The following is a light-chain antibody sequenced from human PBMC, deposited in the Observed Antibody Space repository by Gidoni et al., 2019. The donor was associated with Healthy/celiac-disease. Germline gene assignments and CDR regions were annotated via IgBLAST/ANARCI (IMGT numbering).Light chain of an antibody. V-gene: IGKV1-33*01. J-gene: IGKJ2*02. Sequence: DIQMTQSPSSLSASVGDRVTITCQASQDISNYLNWYQQTPGKAPKFLIYDASKLETVVPSRFSGSGSGTDFTFTISSLQPEDVATYYCQQYDSFPRTFGQGTKLDLK. CDR3: QQYDSFPRT. CDR1: QDISNY. CDR2: DAS.